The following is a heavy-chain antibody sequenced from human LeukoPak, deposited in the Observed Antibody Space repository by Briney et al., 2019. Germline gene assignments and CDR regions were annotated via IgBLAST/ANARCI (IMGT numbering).Heavy chain of an antibody. Sequence: ASVKVSCKASGGTFSSYAISWVRQAPGQGLEWMGLISPGGDNTNYAQNFQGRVTMTRDTSTSTVYMELSSLRSEDTAIYYCARIRDGYNDAYDIWGQGTVVTVPS. V-gene: IGHV1-46*01. CDR2: ISPGGDNT. D-gene: IGHD5-24*01. J-gene: IGHJ3*02. CDR3: ARIRDGYNDAYDI. CDR1: GGTFSSYA.